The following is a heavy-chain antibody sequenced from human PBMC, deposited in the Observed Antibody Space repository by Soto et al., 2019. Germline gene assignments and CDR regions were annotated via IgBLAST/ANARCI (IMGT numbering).Heavy chain of an antibody. V-gene: IGHV4-30-2*06. J-gene: IGHJ6*02. CDR3: ARAFYCVDL. Sequence: SETLSLTCTVSGGSITSGGYSWSWIRQSPGQGLEWIGYIYQSGSAFYNPSLKTRATIFVDRSKHQFSLYLTSVTAAAAAVYYRARAFYCVDLWGQGTRVTVSS. CDR1: GGSITSGGYS. CDR2: IYQSGSA.